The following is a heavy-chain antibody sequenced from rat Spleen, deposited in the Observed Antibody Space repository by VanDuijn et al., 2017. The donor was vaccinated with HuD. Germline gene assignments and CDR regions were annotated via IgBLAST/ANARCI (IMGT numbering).Heavy chain of an antibody. Sequence: QVQMKESGPGLVQPSQTLSLTCTVSGFSLTSYTVIWVRQPPGKGLEWIAAISSGGSTYYNSALKSRLSISRDTSKSQVFLKMNSLQTEDTAMYFCARPNYWGQGTLVTVSS. J-gene: IGHJ3*01. CDR1: GFSLTSYT. CDR3: ARPNY. V-gene: IGHV2-6*01. D-gene: IGHD3-1*01. CDR2: ISSGGST.